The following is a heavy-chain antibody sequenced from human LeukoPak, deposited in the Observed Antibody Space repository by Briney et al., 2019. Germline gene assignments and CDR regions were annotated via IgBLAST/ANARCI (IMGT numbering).Heavy chain of an antibody. CDR3: ARRLTQYDCFDP. V-gene: IGHV4-34*01. J-gene: IGHJ5*02. CDR2: INHSGST. Sequence: TETLSLTCAVYGGSFSSYYWSWIRQPPGKGLEWIGEINHSGSTNYNPSLKSRVTISVDTSKNQFSLKLSSVTAADTAVYYCARRLTQYDCFDPWGQGILVTVSS. D-gene: IGHD2-2*01. CDR1: GGSFSSYY.